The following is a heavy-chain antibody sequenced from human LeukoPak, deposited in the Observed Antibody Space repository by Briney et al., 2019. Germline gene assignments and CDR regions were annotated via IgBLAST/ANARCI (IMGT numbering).Heavy chain of an antibody. Sequence: GRSLRLSCPASGFTFDDYAMHWVRQAPGKGLEWVSSISWNSGSIGYADSVKGRFTISRDNAKNSLCLQMNSLRAEDTALYYCAKDMGRGYSYGYDFDYWGQGTLVTVSS. D-gene: IGHD5-18*01. CDR2: ISWNSGSI. J-gene: IGHJ4*02. V-gene: IGHV3-9*01. CDR1: GFTFDDYA. CDR3: AKDMGRGYSYGYDFDY.